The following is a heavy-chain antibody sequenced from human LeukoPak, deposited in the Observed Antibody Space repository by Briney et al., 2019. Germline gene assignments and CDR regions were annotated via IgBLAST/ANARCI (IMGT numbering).Heavy chain of an antibody. J-gene: IGHJ4*02. V-gene: IGHV1-69*04. CDR3: ARVGERGYSYGSLYYFDY. CDR2: IIPILGIA. Sequence: SVKVSCKASGGTFSSYAISWVRQAPGQGLEWMGRIIPILGIANYARKFQGRVTITADKSTSTAYMELSSLRSEDTAVYYCARVGERGYSYGSLYYFDYWGQGTLVTVSP. CDR1: GGTFSSYA. D-gene: IGHD5-18*01.